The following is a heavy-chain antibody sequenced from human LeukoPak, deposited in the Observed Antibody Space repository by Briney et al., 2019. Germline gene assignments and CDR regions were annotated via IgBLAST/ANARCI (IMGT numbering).Heavy chain of an antibody. CDR3: AIGRPRNTYYYYYGMDV. D-gene: IGHD1-14*01. J-gene: IGHJ6*02. Sequence: GGSLRLSCAASGFTFSGYAMSWVRQAPGKGLEWVSAISGSGGSTYYADSVKGRFTISRDNSKNTLYLQMNSLRAEDTAVYYCAIGRPRNTYYYYYGMDVWGQGTTVTVSS. CDR1: GFTFSGYA. CDR2: ISGSGGST. V-gene: IGHV3-23*01.